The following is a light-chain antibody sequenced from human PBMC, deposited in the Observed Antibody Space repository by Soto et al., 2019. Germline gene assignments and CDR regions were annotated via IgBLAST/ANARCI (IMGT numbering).Light chain of an antibody. CDR3: AAWDDSLNGWV. CDR2: SNN. V-gene: IGLV1-44*01. Sequence: QLVLTQPPSASGTPGQWVTISCSGSSSNIGSNTVNWYQQLPGTAPKLLIYSNNQRPSGVPDRFSGSKSGTSASLAISGLQSEYEADYYCAAWDDSLNGWVFGGGTKLTVL. CDR1: SSNIGSNT. J-gene: IGLJ3*02.